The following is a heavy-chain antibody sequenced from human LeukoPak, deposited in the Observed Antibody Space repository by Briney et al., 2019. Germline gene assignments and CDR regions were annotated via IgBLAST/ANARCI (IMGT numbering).Heavy chain of an antibody. Sequence: ASVKVSCKASGYTFTSYAMHWLRQAPGQRLEWMGWINAGNGNTKYSQKFQGRVTITRDTSASTAYMKLSSLRSEDTAVYYCAREEVVKGAFDIWGQGTMVTVSS. CDR3: AREEVVKGAFDI. D-gene: IGHD3-22*01. V-gene: IGHV1-3*01. CDR1: GYTFTSYA. CDR2: INAGNGNT. J-gene: IGHJ3*02.